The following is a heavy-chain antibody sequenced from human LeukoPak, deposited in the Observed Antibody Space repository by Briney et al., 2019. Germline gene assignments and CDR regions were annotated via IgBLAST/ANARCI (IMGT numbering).Heavy chain of an antibody. D-gene: IGHD3-22*01. CDR1: GFTFSSYG. CDR3: ARGADYYDSSGYNWFDP. CDR2: ISYDGSNK. V-gene: IGHV3-30*03. Sequence: GRSLRLSCAASGFTFSSYGMHWVRQAPGKGLEWVAVISYDGSNKYYADSVKGRFTISRDNSKNTLYLQMNSLRAEDTAVYYCARGADYYDSSGYNWFDPWGQGTLVTVSS. J-gene: IGHJ5*02.